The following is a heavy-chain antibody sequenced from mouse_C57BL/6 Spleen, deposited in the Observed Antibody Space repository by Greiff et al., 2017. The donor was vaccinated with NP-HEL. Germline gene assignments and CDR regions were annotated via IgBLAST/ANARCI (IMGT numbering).Heavy chain of an antibody. Sequence: QVQLQQPGAELVRPGSSVKLSCKASGYTFTSYWMDWVKQRPGQGLEWIGNIYPSDSETHYNQKFKDKATLPVDKSSSTAYMQLSSLTSEDSAVYYCARRGVGRYFDYWGQGTTLTVSS. CDR3: ARRGVGRYFDY. D-gene: IGHD4-1*01. V-gene: IGHV1-61*01. CDR2: IYPSDSET. J-gene: IGHJ2*01. CDR1: GYTFTSYW.